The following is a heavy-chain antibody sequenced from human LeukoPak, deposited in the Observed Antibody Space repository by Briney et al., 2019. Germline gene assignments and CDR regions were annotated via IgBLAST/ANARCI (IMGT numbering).Heavy chain of an antibody. CDR2: MNPNSGNT. Sequence: ASVEVSCKASGYTFTSYDINWVRQATGQGLEWMGWMNPNSGNTGYAQKFQGRVTITRNTSISTAYMELSSLRSEDTAVYYCATVRIAAAGTYYYYYMDVWGKGTTVTVSS. V-gene: IGHV1-8*01. CDR3: ATVRIAAAGTYYYYYMDV. D-gene: IGHD6-13*01. J-gene: IGHJ6*03. CDR1: GYTFTSYD.